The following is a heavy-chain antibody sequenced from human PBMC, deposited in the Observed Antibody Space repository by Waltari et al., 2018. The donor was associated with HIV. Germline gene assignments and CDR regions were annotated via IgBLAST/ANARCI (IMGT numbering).Heavy chain of an antibody. Sequence: QVHLQQWGAGPLTPSETLSLTCAVYGGSFSGYSWRWSRQSPGRGLEWIVEIKNVGNTNYNPSLKSRVTISQDTSKNQFSLKLTSVTAADTAVYYCARWCWGYRWTCDAFDIWGQGTMVTVSS. CDR3: ARWCWGYRWTCDAFDI. CDR2: IKNVGNT. J-gene: IGHJ3*02. CDR1: GGSFSGYS. D-gene: IGHD2-8*02. V-gene: IGHV4-34*02.